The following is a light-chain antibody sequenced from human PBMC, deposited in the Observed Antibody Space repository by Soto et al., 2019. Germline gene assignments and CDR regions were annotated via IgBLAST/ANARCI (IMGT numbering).Light chain of an antibody. CDR3: QQYDNVPLT. J-gene: IGKJ4*01. Sequence: DIQMTQSPSTLSGSVGDRVTITCRASQRMSGWLAWHQQKPGKAPKLLIYDASNLETGVPSRFSGSGSGTDFTLTISSLQPEDIATYYCQQYDNVPLTFGGGTKVDIK. CDR1: QRMSGW. CDR2: DAS. V-gene: IGKV1-33*01.